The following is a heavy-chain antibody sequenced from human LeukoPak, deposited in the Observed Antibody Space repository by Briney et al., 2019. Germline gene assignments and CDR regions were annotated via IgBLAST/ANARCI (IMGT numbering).Heavy chain of an antibody. CDR2: MNADGSTT. V-gene: IGHV3-74*01. D-gene: IGHD1-7*01. CDR1: GFTFSNSW. CDR3: ARAGNYRFDY. J-gene: IGHJ4*02. Sequence: GGSLRLSCAASGFTFSNSWLHWVRQAPGEGLMWVSRMNADGSTTDYADSVKGRFTISRDNAKNTLYLQMKSLGAEDTAVYYCARAGNYRFDYWGQGTLVTVSS.